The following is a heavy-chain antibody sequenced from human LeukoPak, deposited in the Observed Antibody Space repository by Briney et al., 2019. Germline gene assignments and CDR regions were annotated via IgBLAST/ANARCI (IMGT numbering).Heavy chain of an antibody. D-gene: IGHD2-2*01. Sequence: ASVKVSCKASGYTFSNFGISWVRQAPGQGLEWMGWISGNNDNPNNVQNFQGRFTVTSDSSTTTAYMALRNLRSDDTAVYYCARDGTSTDDYWGQGTLVTVSS. V-gene: IGHV1-18*01. CDR2: ISGNNDNP. J-gene: IGHJ4*02. CDR1: GYTFSNFG. CDR3: ARDGTSTDDY.